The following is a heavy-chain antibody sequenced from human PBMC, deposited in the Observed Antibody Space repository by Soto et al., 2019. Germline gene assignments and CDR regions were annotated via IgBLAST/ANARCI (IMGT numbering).Heavy chain of an antibody. V-gene: IGHV3-23*01. J-gene: IGHJ3*02. CDR3: AKVVVMRAVNDALDI. Sequence: EVQRLESGGGVVQPGGSLRLSCAASGFSFNDYAMTWVRQAPGKGLEWVSAINDDGDSTYYADSVTGRFTISRDNSKNTVFLEMNSLRAEDTAAYHCAKVVVMRAVNDALDIWGQGTMVTVSS. D-gene: IGHD3-22*01. CDR1: GFSFNDYA. CDR2: INDDGDST.